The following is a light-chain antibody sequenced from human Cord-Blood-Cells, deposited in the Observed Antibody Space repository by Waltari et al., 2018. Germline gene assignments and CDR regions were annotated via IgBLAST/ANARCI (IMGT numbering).Light chain of an antibody. V-gene: IGKV1-39*01. CDR1: QSISSY. CDR3: QQSYSTPIT. Sequence: DIQMTQSPSSLSASVGDRVTITCRASQSISSYLNWYQQKPGKSPKLLIYAASSLQSGVPSRFSGSGSGTDFTLTISILQPEEFATYYCQQSYSTPITVGQGTRLGIK. J-gene: IGKJ5*01. CDR2: AAS.